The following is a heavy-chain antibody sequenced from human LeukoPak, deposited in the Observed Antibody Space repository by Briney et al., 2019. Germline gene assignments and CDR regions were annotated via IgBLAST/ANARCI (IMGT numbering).Heavy chain of an antibody. CDR1: GFSFSSNY. V-gene: IGHV3-66*01. Sequence: RGSLRLSCADAGFSFSSNYMSWVRPAPGKGLEWVSIIFSRGTPYYTDAVKGRFTISIYKSMNTLYLEMNSLRAEDTAVYYCARGPGYFDYWGQGTLVTVSS. CDR3: ARGPGYFDY. J-gene: IGHJ4*02. CDR2: IFSRGTP.